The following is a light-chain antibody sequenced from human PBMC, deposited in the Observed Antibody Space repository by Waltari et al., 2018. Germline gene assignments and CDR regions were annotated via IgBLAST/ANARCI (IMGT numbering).Light chain of an antibody. J-gene: IGKJ3*01. V-gene: IGKV3-20*01. CDR1: QSFSSSY. Sequence: EIVLTQSPGTLSLSPGERATLSYRASQSFSSSYLAWYQQKPGQTPRPLIYGASTRATGIPDRFSGSGSGTDFTLTITRLEPEDFAVYYCQQYGSFFGPGTRVDIK. CDR2: GAS. CDR3: QQYGSF.